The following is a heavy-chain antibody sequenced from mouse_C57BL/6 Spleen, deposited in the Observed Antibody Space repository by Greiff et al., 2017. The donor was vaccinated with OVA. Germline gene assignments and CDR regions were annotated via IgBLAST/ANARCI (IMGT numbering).Heavy chain of an antibody. CDR2: ISSGGSYT. CDR3: ASSFDY. V-gene: IGHV5-6*01. Sequence: EVKLVESGGDLVKPGGSLKLSCAASGFTFSSYGMSWVRQTPDKRLEWVATISSGGSYTNYPDSVKGRFTITRDNAKNTLYLQMSSLKSEDTAMCYCASSFDYWGQGTTLTVSA. J-gene: IGHJ2*01. CDR1: GFTFSSYG.